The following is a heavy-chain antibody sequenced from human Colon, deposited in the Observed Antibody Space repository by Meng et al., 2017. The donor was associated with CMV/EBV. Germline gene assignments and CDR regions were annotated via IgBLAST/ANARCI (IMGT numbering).Heavy chain of an antibody. Sequence: LSCAASGFTFSSAWMSWLRQAPGKGLEWVANINEYGNEKHYVDSVEGRFTISRDNVQNSMYLQMNSLRGEGTAVYYCARDGSGWSAYWGQGTLVTVSS. J-gene: IGHJ4*02. CDR1: GFTFSSAW. D-gene: IGHD6-19*01. V-gene: IGHV3-7*01. CDR2: INEYGNEK. CDR3: ARDGSGWSAY.